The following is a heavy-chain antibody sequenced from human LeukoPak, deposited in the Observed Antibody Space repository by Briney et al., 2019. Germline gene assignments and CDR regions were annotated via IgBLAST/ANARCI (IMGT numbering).Heavy chain of an antibody. J-gene: IGHJ4*02. CDR3: AKGTLSADLPPYYFDF. V-gene: IGHV1-46*01. CDR1: GYTFTSYY. CDR2: INPSGGST. Sequence: GASVKVSCKASGYTFTSYYMHWVRQAPGQGLEWMGIINPSGGSTSYAQKFQGRVTMTRDTSTSTVYMELSSLRSEDTAVYYCAKGTLSADLPPYYFDFWGQGTLVTVS. D-gene: IGHD1-1*01.